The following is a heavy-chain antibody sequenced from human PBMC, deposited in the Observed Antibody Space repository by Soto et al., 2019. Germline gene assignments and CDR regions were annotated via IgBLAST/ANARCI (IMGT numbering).Heavy chain of an antibody. CDR1: GFSLRTSRVS. Sequence: QITLKESGPTLVKPTQILTLTCTFSGFSLRTSRVSVGWIRQPPGKALEWLALIYWDDDKRYSPSLKSRLTITQDTSKNQVVLTMTNMDPVDTATYYCAHTTFSSYFDYWGQGTLVTVSS. V-gene: IGHV2-5*02. CDR3: AHTTFSSYFDY. CDR2: IYWDDDK. J-gene: IGHJ4*02. D-gene: IGHD6-19*01.